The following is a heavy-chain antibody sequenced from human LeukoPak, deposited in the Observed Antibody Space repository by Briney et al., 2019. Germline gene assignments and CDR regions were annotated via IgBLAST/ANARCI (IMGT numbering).Heavy chain of an antibody. Sequence: EASVKVSCKASGGTFSSYAISWVRQAPGQGLEWMGRIIPILGIANYAQKFQGRVTITADKSTSTAYMELSSLRSEDTAVYYCASLIAAAGFRSYYGMDVWGQGTTVTVSS. CDR1: GGTFSSYA. CDR3: ASLIAAAGFRSYYGMDV. CDR2: IIPILGIA. J-gene: IGHJ6*02. V-gene: IGHV1-69*04. D-gene: IGHD6-13*01.